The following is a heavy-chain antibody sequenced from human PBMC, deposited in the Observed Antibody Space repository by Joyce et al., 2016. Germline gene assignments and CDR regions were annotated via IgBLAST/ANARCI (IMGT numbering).Heavy chain of an antibody. V-gene: IGHV1-3*01. CDR2: INAGNGDT. J-gene: IGHJ5*02. CDR1: GYSFTRFP. D-gene: IGHD3-16*01. Sequence: QVQLVQSGAEVKRPGASLKVSCKASGYSFTRFPMHWVRQAPGQRLEWMGWINAGNGDTQYSQKFQGRVTFSRDTSASTVYMELSSLRSEDTAVYYCASGDKTGSDIWGSYVRQSWFDPWGQGTLVTVSS. CDR3: ASGDKTGSDIWGSYVRQSWFDP.